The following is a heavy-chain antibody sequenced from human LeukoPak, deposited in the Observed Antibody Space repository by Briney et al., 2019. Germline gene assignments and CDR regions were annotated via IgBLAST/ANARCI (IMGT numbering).Heavy chain of an antibody. J-gene: IGHJ3*01. CDR3: ARGGSPPEALGDTFDV. Sequence: PGGSLRLSCAASGFTFRRNGMNWVRQAPGKGLEGVAVIWYDGSNKYYADSVKGRFTISRDNSKNTLDLQMNSLRAEDTAVYYCARGGSPPEALGDTFDVWGHGTLVTVSS. CDR2: IWYDGSNK. D-gene: IGHD1-26*01. V-gene: IGHV3-33*01. CDR1: GFTFRRNG.